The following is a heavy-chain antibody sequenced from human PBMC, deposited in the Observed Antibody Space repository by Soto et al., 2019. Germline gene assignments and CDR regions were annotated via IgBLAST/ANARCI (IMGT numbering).Heavy chain of an antibody. CDR2: LSGSGVST. J-gene: IGHJ6*02. CDR1: GFTFSSYA. V-gene: IGHV3-23*01. CDR3: AKGGGSKDYYDTSGYYLYYYYAMDD. D-gene: IGHD3-22*01. Sequence: EVQLLESGGGLVQPGGSLRLSCAASGFTFSSYAMTWVRQAPGKGLEWVSALSGSGVSTYYADSVKGRFTISRDNSKNTLYLQMNRLGAEDTAVYYCAKGGGSKDYYDTSGYYLYYYYAMDDWGQGTTVTVSS.